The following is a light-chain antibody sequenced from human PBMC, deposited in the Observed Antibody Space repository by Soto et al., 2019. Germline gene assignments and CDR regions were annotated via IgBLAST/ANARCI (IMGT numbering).Light chain of an antibody. J-gene: IGLJ1*01. Sequence: QSVLTPPASVSVSPGQSITISCSGTNSDVGDYNLVSWYQQRPGKAPKLVIFDVSNRPSGVSDRFSGSKSGNTASLTISGLXAEDEGDYFCCSYSTGTTLYVFGSGTKVTV. V-gene: IGLV2-14*01. CDR3: CSYSTGTTLYV. CDR1: NSDVGDYNL. CDR2: DVS.